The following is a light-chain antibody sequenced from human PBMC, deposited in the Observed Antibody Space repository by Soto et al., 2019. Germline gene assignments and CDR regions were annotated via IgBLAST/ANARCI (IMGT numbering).Light chain of an antibody. CDR1: DCVSGY. CDR2: DVS. Sequence: EIVLTQSPATLTLSPGERATLFGRASDCVSGYLACYQPKTGQAPRLVIDDVSERASGITARFSGSGSRTDFTLTFCSLRPKVFAVYFCQQLSNSGFGQVTPLE. CDR3: QQLSNSG. V-gene: IGKV3-11*01. J-gene: IGKJ5*01.